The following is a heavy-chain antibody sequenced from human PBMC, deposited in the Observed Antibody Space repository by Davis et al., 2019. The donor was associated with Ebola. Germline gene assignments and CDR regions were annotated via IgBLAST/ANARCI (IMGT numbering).Heavy chain of an antibody. Sequence: GESPKISCAASGFPFSNYGMSWARQAPGKGLEWVSSISGSGSRIYYADSVKGRFTISRDNSRNTVYLHMLSLRAEDTAVYYCAGEDDYSNDYWGQGTLVTVSP. CDR2: ISGSGSRI. D-gene: IGHD4-11*01. CDR1: GFPFSNYG. V-gene: IGHV3-23*01. CDR3: AGEDDYSNDY. J-gene: IGHJ4*02.